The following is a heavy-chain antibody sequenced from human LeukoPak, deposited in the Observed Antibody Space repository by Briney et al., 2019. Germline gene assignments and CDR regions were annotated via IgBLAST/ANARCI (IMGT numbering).Heavy chain of an antibody. D-gene: IGHD7-27*01. J-gene: IGHJ3*02. CDR2: INPNSGGT. CDR3: ARELGRNAFDI. V-gene: IGHV1-2*02. Sequence: ASVKVSCKASGYTFTNNHMYWIRQAPGQGPECMGWINPNSGGTNYAQKFLGRITMTRDTSISTAYMELSRLTSDDTAIYFCARELGRNAFDIWGQGTMVTVSP. CDR1: GYTFTNNH.